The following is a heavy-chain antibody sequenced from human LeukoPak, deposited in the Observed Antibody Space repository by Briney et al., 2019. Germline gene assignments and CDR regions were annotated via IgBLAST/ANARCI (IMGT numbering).Heavy chain of an antibody. D-gene: IGHD6-19*01. Sequence: PGGPLRLSCAASGFTFKSYAMHWVRQAPGKGLEWVAFISYDGSIKYYADSVKGRFAISRDNSENTVYLQMSSLRAEDTAVYYCARDFSGKYCSDYWGQGTLVTVSS. CDR3: ARDFSGKYCSDY. CDR1: GFTFKSYA. CDR2: ISYDGSIK. J-gene: IGHJ4*02. V-gene: IGHV3-30*09.